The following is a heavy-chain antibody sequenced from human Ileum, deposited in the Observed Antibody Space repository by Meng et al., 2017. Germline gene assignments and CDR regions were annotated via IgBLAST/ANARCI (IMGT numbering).Heavy chain of an antibody. Sequence: GGSLRLSCAASGFTLSSYEMNWVRQAPGKGLEWVAYVSTSGTTIYYADSVKGRFTISRDNDKNSLYLQMNSLRAEDAAVYYCARRYCSSSTCTIDHWGQGTLVTVSS. CDR2: VSTSGTTI. CDR1: GFTLSSYE. CDR3: ARRYCSSSTCTIDH. V-gene: IGHV3-48*03. D-gene: IGHD2-2*01. J-gene: IGHJ4*02.